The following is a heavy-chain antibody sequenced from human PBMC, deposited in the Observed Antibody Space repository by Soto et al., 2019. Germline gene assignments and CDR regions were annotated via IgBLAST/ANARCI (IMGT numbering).Heavy chain of an antibody. Sequence: GGSLRLSCAASGFTFSSYSMNWVRQAPGKGLEWVSYISSSSSTIYYADSVKGRFTISRDNAKNSLYLQMNSLRDEDTAVYYCAKDPNGDYVGAFDSWGQGTLVTVSS. V-gene: IGHV3-48*02. CDR2: ISSSSSTI. D-gene: IGHD4-17*01. CDR1: GFTFSSYS. CDR3: AKDPNGDYVGAFDS. J-gene: IGHJ4*02.